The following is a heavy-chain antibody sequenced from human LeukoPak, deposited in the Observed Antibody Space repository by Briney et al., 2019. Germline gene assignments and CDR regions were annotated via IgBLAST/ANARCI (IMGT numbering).Heavy chain of an antibody. CDR1: GFTFSNYD. CDR3: AREGYDEAFDI. CDR2: IGSTGNT. Sequence: SGESLRLSCAASGFTFSNYDMHWVRQATGKGLEWVSAIGSTGNTYYAGSVKGRFTISRENAKDSMYLQMDSLSAGDTAVYYCAREGYDEAFDIWGHGTMVTVSS. J-gene: IGHJ3*02. D-gene: IGHD2-15*01. V-gene: IGHV3-13*04.